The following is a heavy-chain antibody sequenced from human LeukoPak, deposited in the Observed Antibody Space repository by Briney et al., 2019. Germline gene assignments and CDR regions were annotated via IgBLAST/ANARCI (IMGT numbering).Heavy chain of an antibody. D-gene: IGHD6-13*01. CDR1: GFTFSNYD. CDR3: AKDPRQQLVQDY. J-gene: IGHJ4*02. V-gene: IGHV3-30*02. CDR2: IRYDGFNK. Sequence: GGSLRLSCAASGFTFSNYDLHWVRQPPGKGLEWVAFIRYDGFNKYYADSVKGRFTISRDNSKNTLYLQMNSLSAEDTAVYYCAKDPRQQLVQDYWGQGTLVTVSS.